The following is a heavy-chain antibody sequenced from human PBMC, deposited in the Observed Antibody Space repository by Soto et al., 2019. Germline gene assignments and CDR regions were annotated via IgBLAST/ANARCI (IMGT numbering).Heavy chain of an antibody. CDR3: ARNFQIGYDSYYFDY. Sequence: GASVKVSCKASGYTFTGYYMHWVRQAPGQGLKWMGWINPNSGGTNYAQKFQGWVTMTRDTSISTAYMELSRLRSDDTAVYYCARNFQIGYDSYYFDYWGQGTLVTVSS. V-gene: IGHV1-2*04. CDR1: GYTFTGYY. J-gene: IGHJ4*02. CDR2: INPNSGGT. D-gene: IGHD5-12*01.